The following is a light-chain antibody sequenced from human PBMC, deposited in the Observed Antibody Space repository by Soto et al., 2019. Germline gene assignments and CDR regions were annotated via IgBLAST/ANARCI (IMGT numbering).Light chain of an antibody. V-gene: IGKV3-15*01. CDR2: RAT. CDR3: QEGTYWPA. J-gene: IGKJ4*01. CDR1: QSVTSN. Sequence: EIVMTQSPATLSVSPGERATLSCRASQSVTSNLAWYQRKRGQAPRLLIYRATARAAGIPVRFGGSGSGTEFTLTISRLQSEDFAVYYCQEGTYWPAFGGGTKVDIK.